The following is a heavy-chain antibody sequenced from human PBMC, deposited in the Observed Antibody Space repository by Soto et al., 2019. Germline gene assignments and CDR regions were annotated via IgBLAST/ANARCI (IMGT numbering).Heavy chain of an antibody. V-gene: IGHV4-59*01. CDR1: GGSISSYY. CDR3: ARRYGKNAFDI. J-gene: IGHJ3*02. Sequence: QVQLQESGPGLVKPSETLSLTCTVSGGSISSYYWSWIRQHPGKGLEWIGYIYYSGSPNYNPSLKSRVTISVDTSKNPFSLKLSSVTAADTAVYYCARRYGKNAFDIWGQGTMVTVSS. CDR2: IYYSGSP. D-gene: IGHD5-18*01.